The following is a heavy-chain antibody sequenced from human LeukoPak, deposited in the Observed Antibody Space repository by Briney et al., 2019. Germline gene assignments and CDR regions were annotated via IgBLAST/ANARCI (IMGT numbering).Heavy chain of an antibody. Sequence: GGSLRLSCAASGFTVSSNYMSWVRQAPGKGLEWVSVIYSGGSTYYADSVKGRFTISRDNSKNTLYLKMKSMRAEDTAVYYCARAPLYYDILTGKTFDYWGQGTLVTVSS. CDR2: IYSGGST. J-gene: IGHJ4*02. CDR3: ARAPLYYDILTGKTFDY. CDR1: GFTVSSNY. V-gene: IGHV3-66*01. D-gene: IGHD3-9*01.